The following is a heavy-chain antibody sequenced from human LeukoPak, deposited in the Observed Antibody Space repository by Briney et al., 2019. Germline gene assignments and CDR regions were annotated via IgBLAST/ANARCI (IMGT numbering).Heavy chain of an antibody. CDR2: IYYSGST. Sequence: PSETLSLTCTVSGGSISSYYCSWIRQPPGKGLEWIGYIYYSGSTNYNPSLKSRVTISVDTSKNQFSLKLSSVTAADTAVYYCARRIGSSWYYFDYWGQGTLVTVSS. CDR1: GGSISSYY. CDR3: ARRIGSSWYYFDY. D-gene: IGHD6-13*01. J-gene: IGHJ4*02. V-gene: IGHV4-59*01.